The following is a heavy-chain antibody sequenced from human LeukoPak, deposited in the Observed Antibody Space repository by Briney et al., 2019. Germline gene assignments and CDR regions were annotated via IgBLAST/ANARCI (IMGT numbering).Heavy chain of an antibody. D-gene: IGHD2-21*02. J-gene: IGHJ5*02. CDR2: IIPIFGTA. V-gene: IGHV1-69*05. CDR1: GGTFSSYA. Sequence: SVKVSCKASGGTFSSYAISWVRQAPGQGLEWMGGIIPIFGTANYAQKFQGRVTITTDESTSTAYMELSSLRSEDTAVYYCAANYCGGDCYSNWFDPWGQGTLVTVSS. CDR3: AANYCGGDCYSNWFDP.